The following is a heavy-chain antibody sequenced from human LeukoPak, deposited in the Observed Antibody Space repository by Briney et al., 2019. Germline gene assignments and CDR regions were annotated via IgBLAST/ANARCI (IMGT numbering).Heavy chain of an antibody. V-gene: IGHV1-2*02. CDR2: INPNSGGT. Sequence: ASVKVSCKASGYTFTGYYIHWVRQAPGQGLEWMGWINPNSGGTNYAQKFQGRVTMTRDTSISTAYMEVSRLRSDDTAVYYCASVYSRSWYGAFDIWGQGTMVTVSS. D-gene: IGHD6-13*01. J-gene: IGHJ3*02. CDR3: ASVYSRSWYGAFDI. CDR1: GYTFTGYY.